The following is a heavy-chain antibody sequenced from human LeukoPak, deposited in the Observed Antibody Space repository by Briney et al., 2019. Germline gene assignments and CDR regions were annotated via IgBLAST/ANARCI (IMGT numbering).Heavy chain of an antibody. D-gene: IGHD6-13*01. CDR3: AKDLTGSSWTFDY. CDR2: IRNDGSNK. Sequence: GGSLRLSCAASGFTFSSYGMHWARQAPGNGLEWVAFIRNDGSNKYYADSVKGRFTISRDNSKNTLYLQMNSLRAEDTAVYYCAKDLTGSSWTFDYWGQATLVTVSS. J-gene: IGHJ4*02. V-gene: IGHV3-30*02. CDR1: GFTFSSYG.